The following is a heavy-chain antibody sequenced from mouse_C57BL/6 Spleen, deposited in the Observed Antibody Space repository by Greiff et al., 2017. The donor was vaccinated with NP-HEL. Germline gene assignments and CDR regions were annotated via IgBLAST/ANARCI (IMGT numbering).Heavy chain of an antibody. Sequence: EVQLQQSGPELVKPGASVKISCKASGYTFTDYYMNWVKQSHGKSLEWIGDINPNNGGTSYNQKFKGKATLTVDKSSSTADMALRSLTSEDSAVYYCARGGKGYYVDYWGQGTTLTVSS. CDR1: GYTFTDYY. CDR2: INPNNGGT. V-gene: IGHV1-26*01. J-gene: IGHJ2*01. CDR3: ARGGKGYYVDY.